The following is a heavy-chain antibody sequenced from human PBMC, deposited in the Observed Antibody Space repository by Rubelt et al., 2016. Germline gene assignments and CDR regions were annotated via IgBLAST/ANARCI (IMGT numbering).Heavy chain of an antibody. Sequence: EVQLVESGGGLVQPGGSLRLSCAASGFTFSSYAMSWVRQAPGKVLEWVSAISGSGGSTYSADSVKGRFTISRDNSKNTLYLQMNSRRAEDTAVYYCAKAGGSGSHYYYGMDVWGQGTTVTVSS. V-gene: IGHV3-23*04. CDR2: ISGSGGST. CDR3: AKAGGSGSHYYYGMDV. J-gene: IGHJ6*02. D-gene: IGHD3-3*01. CDR1: GFTFSSYA.